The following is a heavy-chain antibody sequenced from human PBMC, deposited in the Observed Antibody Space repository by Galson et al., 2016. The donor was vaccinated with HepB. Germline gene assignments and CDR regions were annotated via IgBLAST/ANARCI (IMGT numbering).Heavy chain of an antibody. V-gene: IGHV5-51*01. Sequence: QSGAEVKKAGESLKISCKASGYSFPYYWIGWVRQKPGKGLEWMGIIYPGDSEIRYSPSFPGQVTLSVAKSISTAFLQWSSLKASDTAMYYCAKQYHFWSGYSESYYGMDVWGQGTTVTVSS. CDR2: IYPGDSEI. J-gene: IGHJ6*02. CDR1: GYSFPYYW. CDR3: AKQYHFWSGYSESYYGMDV. D-gene: IGHD3-3*01.